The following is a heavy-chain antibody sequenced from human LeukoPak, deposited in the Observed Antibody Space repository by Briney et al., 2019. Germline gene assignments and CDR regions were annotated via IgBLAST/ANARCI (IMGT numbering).Heavy chain of an antibody. CDR3: ARVAGYCSGGSCYAPDY. CDR2: INHSGST. V-gene: IGHV4-34*01. D-gene: IGHD2-15*01. Sequence: SETLSLTCAVYGGSFSGYYWSWIRQPPGKGLEWIGEINHSGSTNYNPSLKSRVTISVDTSKNQFSLKLSSVTAADTAVYYCARVAGYCSGGSCYAPDYWGQGTLVTVSS. CDR1: GGSFSGYY. J-gene: IGHJ4*02.